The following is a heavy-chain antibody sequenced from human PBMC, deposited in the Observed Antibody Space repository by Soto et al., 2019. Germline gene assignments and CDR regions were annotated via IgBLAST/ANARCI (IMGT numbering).Heavy chain of an antibody. V-gene: IGHV4-31*03. D-gene: IGHD3-22*01. J-gene: IGHJ4*02. Sequence: QVQLQESGPGLVKPSQTLSLTCTVSGGSISSGGYYWSWIRQHPGKGLEWIGYIYYSGSTYYNPSLKSRVTISVDTSKNQFSLKLSSVTAADTAVYYCARGDDSSGYYAGDYWGQGTLVTVSS. CDR2: IYYSGST. CDR3: ARGDDSSGYYAGDY. CDR1: GGSISSGGYY.